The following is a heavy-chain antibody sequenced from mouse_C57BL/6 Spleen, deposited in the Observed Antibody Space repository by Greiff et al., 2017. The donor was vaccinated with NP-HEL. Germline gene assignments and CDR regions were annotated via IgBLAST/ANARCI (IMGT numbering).Heavy chain of an antibody. Sequence: QVQLQQSGAELARPGASVKMSCKASGYTFTSYTMHWVKQRPGQGLEWIGYINPSSGYTKYNQKFKDKATLTADKSSSTAYMQLSSLTSEDSAVYYCARIYDGSYYYAMDYWGQGTSVTVSS. J-gene: IGHJ4*01. CDR3: ARIYDGSYYYAMDY. D-gene: IGHD2-3*01. V-gene: IGHV1-4*01. CDR2: INPSSGYT. CDR1: GYTFTSYT.